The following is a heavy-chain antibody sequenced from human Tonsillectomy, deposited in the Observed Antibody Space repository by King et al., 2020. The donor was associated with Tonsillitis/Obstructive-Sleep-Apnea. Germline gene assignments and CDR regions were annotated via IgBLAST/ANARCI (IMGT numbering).Heavy chain of an antibody. CDR1: GFSLSNARMG. V-gene: IGHV2-26*01. Sequence: ITLKESGPVLVKPTETLTLTCTVSGFSLSNARMGVSWIRQPPGKALEWLAHIFSNDEKSYTTSLKSRLTISKDTSKSQVVLTMTNMDPVDTATYYCALQLDPQLGYFSYYMDVWGKGTTVIVSS. CDR3: ALQLDPQLGYFSYYMDV. J-gene: IGHJ6*03. CDR2: IFSNDEK. D-gene: IGHD1-1*01.